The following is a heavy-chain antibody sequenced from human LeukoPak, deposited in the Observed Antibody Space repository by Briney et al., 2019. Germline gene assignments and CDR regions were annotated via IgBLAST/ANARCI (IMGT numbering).Heavy chain of an antibody. V-gene: IGHV3-21*01. Sequence: GGSLRLSCAASGFTFSSYSMNWVRQAPGKGLEWVSSISSSSSYIYYADSVKGRFTISRNNAKNSLYLQMNSLRAGDTAVYYCIWSHCTNGVCTKESYFDYWGQGTLVTVSS. CDR3: IWSHCTNGVCTKESYFDY. D-gene: IGHD2-8*01. CDR2: ISSSSSYI. J-gene: IGHJ4*02. CDR1: GFTFSSYS.